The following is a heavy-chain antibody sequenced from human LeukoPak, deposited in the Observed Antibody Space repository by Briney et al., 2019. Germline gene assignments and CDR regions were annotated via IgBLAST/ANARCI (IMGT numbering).Heavy chain of an antibody. CDR2: ISGGGVTT. Sequence: GGSLRLSCAASGFTFSSYAMTWARQAPGKGLEWVSGISGGGVTTYYADSVKGRFTISRDNSKNTLYLQRNSLRADDTAIYYCARNQQLGGHSYYYYGMDVWGQGTTVTVSS. CDR1: GFTFSSYA. CDR3: ARNQQLGGHSYYYYGMDV. V-gene: IGHV3-23*01. J-gene: IGHJ6*02. D-gene: IGHD3-16*01.